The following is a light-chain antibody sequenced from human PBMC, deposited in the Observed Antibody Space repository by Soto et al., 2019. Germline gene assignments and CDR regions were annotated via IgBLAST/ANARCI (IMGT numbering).Light chain of an antibody. CDR2: DAS. CDR3: QQYHNWPIT. CDR1: QSVSSSY. Sequence: EIFFSQSPGTLSLSPGERATLSCRASQSVSSSYLAWYQQKPGQAPRILMYDASTRATGISARFSGSGSGTEFTLTISSLQSEDFAVYYCQQYHNWPITFGQGTRLEI. J-gene: IGKJ5*01. V-gene: IGKV3-15*01.